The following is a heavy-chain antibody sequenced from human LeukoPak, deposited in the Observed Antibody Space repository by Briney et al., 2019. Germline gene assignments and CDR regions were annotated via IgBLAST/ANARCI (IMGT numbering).Heavy chain of an antibody. CDR1: GFTFSSYA. Sequence: PGGSLRLSCAASGFTFSSYAMSWVRQAPGKGLEWVSAISGSGGSTYYADSVKGRFTISRDNSKNTLYLQMNSLRAEDTAVYYCAKELFCGGDCQILLPAFGIWGQGTMVTVSS. J-gene: IGHJ3*02. CDR3: AKELFCGGDCQILLPAFGI. V-gene: IGHV3-23*01. D-gene: IGHD2-21*01. CDR2: ISGSGGST.